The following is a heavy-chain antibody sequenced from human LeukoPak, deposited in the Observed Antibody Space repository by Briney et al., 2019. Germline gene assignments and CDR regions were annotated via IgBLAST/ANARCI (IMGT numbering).Heavy chain of an antibody. Sequence: PSETLSLTCTVSGAFISSYYWSWIRQPPGKGLEWIGYIDYSGSTNYNPSLKSRVSISVDTSKNQFSLKLSSVTAADTAVYYCARGGGHDAFDIWGQGTMVTVSS. CDR2: IDYSGST. V-gene: IGHV4-59*01. CDR1: GAFISSYY. J-gene: IGHJ3*02. CDR3: ARGGGHDAFDI.